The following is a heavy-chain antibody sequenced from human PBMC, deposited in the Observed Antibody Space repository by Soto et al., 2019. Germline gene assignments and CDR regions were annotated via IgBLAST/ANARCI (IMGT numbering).Heavy chain of an antibody. CDR3: SRDRTDSGYYTNWLDP. CDR1: GGTFCSDA. J-gene: IGHJ5*02. CDR2: IIPIFGTT. D-gene: IGHD3-22*01. V-gene: IGHV1-69*06. Sequence: SVKVSCKASGGTFCSDAITWVRQAPGQGVECVGRIIPIFGTTNYAQNLQGRVTISADKSTLTSYMELHSLTSDDTALYYCSRDRTDSGYYTNWLDPWGQGTQVTVSS.